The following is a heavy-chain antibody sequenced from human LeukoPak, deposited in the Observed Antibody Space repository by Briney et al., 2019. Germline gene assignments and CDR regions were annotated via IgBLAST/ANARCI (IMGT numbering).Heavy chain of an antibody. V-gene: IGHV3-9*03. CDR3: AKGTGYSSSWYGYFQH. CDR1: GFTFDDHA. J-gene: IGHJ1*01. D-gene: IGHD6-13*01. CDR2: ISWNSGSI. Sequence: PGGSLRLSCAASGFTFDDHAMHWVRQAPGKGLEWVSGISWNSGSIGYADSVKGRFTISRDNAKNSLYLQMNSLRAEDMALYYCAKGTGYSSSWYGYFQHWGQGTLVTVSS.